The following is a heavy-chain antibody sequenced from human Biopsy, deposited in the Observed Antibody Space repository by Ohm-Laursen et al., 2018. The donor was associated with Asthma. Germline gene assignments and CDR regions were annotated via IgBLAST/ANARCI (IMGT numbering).Heavy chain of an antibody. CDR1: GYTFNSAG. Sequence: SVKVSCKSSGYTFNSAGITWVRQAPGQGLEWMGWISVYNGNTKVAQKLQDRVTMITDTSTSTAYMELRSLRFDDTAVYFCARAVDYSHYYGIDVWGQGTTVTVS. J-gene: IGHJ6*02. CDR3: ARAVDYSHYYGIDV. CDR2: ISVYNGNT. D-gene: IGHD3-10*01. V-gene: IGHV1-18*01.